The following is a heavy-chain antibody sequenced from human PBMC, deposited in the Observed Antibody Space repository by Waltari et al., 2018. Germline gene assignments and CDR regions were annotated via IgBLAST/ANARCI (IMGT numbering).Heavy chain of an antibody. CDR2: VRPNRGNT. V-gene: IGHV1-8*01. CDR1: GYTFTTYD. D-gene: IGHD3-22*01. J-gene: IGHJ4*02. CDR3: ARSLFDSSGYYPDY. Sequence: QVQLVQSGAEVKKPGASVKVSCKASGYTFTTYDINWVRQATGQGLEWMGWVRPNRGNTGYAQKFQDRGTMTRNTSISTAYMELSSLGSEDTAVYYCARSLFDSSGYYPDYWGQGTLVTVSS.